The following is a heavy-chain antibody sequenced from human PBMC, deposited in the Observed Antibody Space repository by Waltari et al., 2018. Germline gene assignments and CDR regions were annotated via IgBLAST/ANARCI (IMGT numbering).Heavy chain of an antibody. V-gene: IGHV4-39*07. J-gene: IGHJ5*02. CDR1: GGSIGRITFY. CDR2: INYSGST. D-gene: IGHD6-6*01. Sequence: QVQLQESGPGLVNSSETLSLTCTVSGGSIGRITFYWAWIRQPPGKRMEWMASINYSGSTYYMPSLKSRVTISVDTSRNQLSLRLTSVTAADTAVYFCVREWSSSSSWFDPWGQGTLVTVSS. CDR3: VREWSSSSSWFDP.